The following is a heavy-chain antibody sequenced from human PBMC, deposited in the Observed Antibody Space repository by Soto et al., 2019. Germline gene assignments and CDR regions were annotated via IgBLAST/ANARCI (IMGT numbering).Heavy chain of an antibody. V-gene: IGHV1-18*01. CDR1: GYTFTSYG. J-gene: IGHJ4*02. D-gene: IGHD2-15*01. CDR2: ISAYNGNT. Sequence: ASVKVSCKASGYTFTSYGISWVRQAPGQGLEWMGWISAYNGNTNYAQKLQGRVTMTTDTSTSTAYMELRSLRSDDTAVYYCARDSPAIVVVVAPDYWGQGTLVTVSS. CDR3: ARDSPAIVVVVAPDY.